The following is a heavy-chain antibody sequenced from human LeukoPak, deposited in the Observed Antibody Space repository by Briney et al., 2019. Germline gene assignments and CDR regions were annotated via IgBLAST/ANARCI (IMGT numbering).Heavy chain of an antibody. Sequence: SQTLSLTCTVSGGSISSGDYYWSWIRQPPGKGLEWIGSIYHSGSTYYNPSLKSRVTISVDTSKNQFSLKLSSVTAADTAVYYCAGRPDASRSYSLDYWGQGTLVTVSS. V-gene: IGHV4-30-4*01. CDR1: GGSISSGDYY. CDR3: AGRPDASRSYSLDY. J-gene: IGHJ4*02. CDR2: IYHSGST. D-gene: IGHD3-10*01.